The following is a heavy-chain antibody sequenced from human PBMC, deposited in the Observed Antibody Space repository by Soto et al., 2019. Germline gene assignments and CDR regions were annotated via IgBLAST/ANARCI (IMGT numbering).Heavy chain of an antibody. CDR2: ISYDGSNK. J-gene: IGHJ6*02. CDR3: ARALDYYYDFWSGHDYYYGMDV. CDR1: GFTFSSYA. D-gene: IGHD3-3*01. Sequence: PGGSLRLSCAASGFTFSSYAMHWVRQAPGKGLEWVAVISYDGSNKYYADSVKGRFTISGDNSKNTLYLQMNSLRAEDTAVYYCARALDYYYDFWSGHDYYYGMDVWGQGTTVTVSS. V-gene: IGHV3-30-3*01.